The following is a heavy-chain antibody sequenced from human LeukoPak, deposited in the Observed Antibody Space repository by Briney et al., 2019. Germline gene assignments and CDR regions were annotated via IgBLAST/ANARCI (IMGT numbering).Heavy chain of an antibody. D-gene: IGHD1-26*01. Sequence: GGSLRLFCAASGFTFSSYSMNWVRQAPGKGLEWVSHITASGTAMFHADSVKGRFTISRDNAKNSLYLQMNSLRDEDTAVYYCASSGSYRFDYWGQGTLVTVSS. J-gene: IGHJ4*02. CDR3: ASSGSYRFDY. CDR1: GFTFSSYS. CDR2: ITASGTAM. V-gene: IGHV3-48*02.